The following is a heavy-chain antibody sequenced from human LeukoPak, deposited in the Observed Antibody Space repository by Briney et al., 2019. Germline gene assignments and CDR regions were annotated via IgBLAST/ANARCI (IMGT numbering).Heavy chain of an antibody. D-gene: IGHD2-2*01. CDR3: ATEVVVPAATSPGY. CDR1: GGTFSSCA. Sequence: VASVKVSCKASGGTFSSCAISWVRQAPGQGLEWMGRIIPIFGIANYAQKFQGRVTITADKSTSTAYMELSSLRSEDTAVYFCATEVVVPAATSPGYWGQGTLVTVSS. CDR2: IIPIFGIA. V-gene: IGHV1-69*04. J-gene: IGHJ4*02.